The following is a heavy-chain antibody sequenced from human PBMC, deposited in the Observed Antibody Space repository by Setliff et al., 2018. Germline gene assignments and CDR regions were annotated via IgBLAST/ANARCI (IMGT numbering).Heavy chain of an antibody. CDR3: ARAGVAAAGRKGVFEY. J-gene: IGHJ4*02. V-gene: IGHV1-18*01. CDR1: GYTFTSYG. CDR2: ISAYNGNT. Sequence: ASVKVSCKASGYTFTSYGISWVRQAPGQGLEWMGWISAYNGNTNYAQKLQGRLTMTRDTSTSTIYMEFSSLRSDDTAVYYCARAGVAAAGRKGVFEYWGQGTLVTVSS. D-gene: IGHD6-13*01.